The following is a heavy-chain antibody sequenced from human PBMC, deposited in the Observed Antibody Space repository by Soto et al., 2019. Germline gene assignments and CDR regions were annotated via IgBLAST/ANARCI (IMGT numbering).Heavy chain of an antibody. CDR1: GFTFSKYS. Sequence: GGSLRLSCAASGFTFSKYSMSWVRQAPGKGLEWVSSISSSSYIYYVDSVKGRFTISRDNAKNSLYLQMNSLRAEDTAVYYCANDLVRGVPFWGQGTPVTVSS. J-gene: IGHJ4*02. CDR3: ANDLVRGVPF. D-gene: IGHD3-10*01. CDR2: ISSSSYI. V-gene: IGHV3-21*01.